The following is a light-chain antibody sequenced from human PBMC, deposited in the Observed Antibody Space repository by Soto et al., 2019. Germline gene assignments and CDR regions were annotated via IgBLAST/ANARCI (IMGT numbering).Light chain of an antibody. CDR2: DVF. CDR1: QGISSA. CDR3: QQLETYPLT. J-gene: IGKJ5*01. V-gene: IGKV1-13*02. Sequence: AIQVTPSPSSLSASVGDTVTITCRASQGISSAFAWYQQKPGKVPRLLIYDVFNLQSGVPSRFSGSGSGTEFTLTISRLQPEDFATYYCQQLETYPLTFGQGTRLEVK.